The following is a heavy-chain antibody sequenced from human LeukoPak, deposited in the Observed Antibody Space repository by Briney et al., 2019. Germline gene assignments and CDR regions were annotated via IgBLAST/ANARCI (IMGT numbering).Heavy chain of an antibody. Sequence: GGSLRLSCAASGVTISSSCMNWVRQAPGKGLEWVANIKQDGSEKYYVDSVKGRFTISRDNAKNSLYLQMNTLRADDTAVYYCASLDYWGQGTLVTVSS. CDR3: ASLDY. CDR1: GVTISSSC. CDR2: IKQDGSEK. V-gene: IGHV3-7*01. J-gene: IGHJ4*02.